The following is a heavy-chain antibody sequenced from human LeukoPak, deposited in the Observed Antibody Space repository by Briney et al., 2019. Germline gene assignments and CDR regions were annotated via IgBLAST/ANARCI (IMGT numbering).Heavy chain of an antibody. CDR1: GFTFSSYG. Sequence: PGGSLRLSCAASGFTFSSYGMQRVRQAPGKGLEWVAVIWYDGSNKYYADSVKGRFTISRDNSKNTLYLQMNSLRAEDTAVYYCARDSTPVSKSGYPPDYWGQGTLDTVSS. V-gene: IGHV3-33*01. CDR2: IWYDGSNK. CDR3: ARDSTPVSKSGYPPDY. D-gene: IGHD5-18*01. J-gene: IGHJ4*02.